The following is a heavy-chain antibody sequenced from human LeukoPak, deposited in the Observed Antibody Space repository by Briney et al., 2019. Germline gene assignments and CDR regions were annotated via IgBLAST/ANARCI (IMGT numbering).Heavy chain of an antibody. D-gene: IGHD1-26*01. V-gene: IGHV1-69*04. CDR3: ARDPSRSYSGY. Sequence: SVKVSCKASGGTFSSYAISWVRQAPGQGLEWMGRIIPILGIADYAQKFQGRVTITADKSTSTAYMELSSLRSEDTAVYYCARDPSRSYSGYWGQGTLVTVSS. J-gene: IGHJ4*02. CDR2: IIPILGIA. CDR1: GGTFSSYA.